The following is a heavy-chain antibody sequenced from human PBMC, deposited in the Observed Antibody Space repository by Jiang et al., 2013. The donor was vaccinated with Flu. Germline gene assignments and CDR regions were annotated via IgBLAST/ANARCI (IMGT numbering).Heavy chain of an antibody. D-gene: IGHD6-19*01. CDR2: VHPYDSDA. Sequence: GAEVKKPGESLKISCKGSGYSFISYWIGWVRQMPGKGLEWMGIVHPYDSDARYSPSFRGQVTISVDKSISTAYLQLNSLKASDTATYFCAREAVAGMYYFDLWGQGTLVTVSS. CDR3: AREAVAGMYYFDL. CDR1: GYSFISYW. V-gene: IGHV5-51*01. J-gene: IGHJ4*02.